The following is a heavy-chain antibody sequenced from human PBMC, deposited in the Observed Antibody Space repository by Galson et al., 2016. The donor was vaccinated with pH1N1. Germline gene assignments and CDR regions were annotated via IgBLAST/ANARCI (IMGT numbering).Heavy chain of an antibody. D-gene: IGHD3-9*01. J-gene: IGHJ4*02. V-gene: IGHV2-5*01. CDR2: IYWNDDK. CDR3: AKRERYSEHHLILDY. Sequence: PALVKPPQTLTLTCTFSGFSLRTTDMGVAWIRQPPGKALEWLALIYWNDDKRYSPYLNNRLTITKDSSRNQVVLTMTNLDPMGTATYFCAKRERYSEHHLILDYWGQGTLVTISS. CDR1: GFSLRTTDMG.